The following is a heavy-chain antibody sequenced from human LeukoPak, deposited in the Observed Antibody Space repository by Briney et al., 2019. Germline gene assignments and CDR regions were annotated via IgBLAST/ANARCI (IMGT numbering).Heavy chain of an antibody. V-gene: IGHV4-59*12. Sequence: PSETLSLTCTVSGGSISNYYWGWIRQPPGKDLEWIGSIYYSGSTHYNPSLKSRVAISLDTSKNQFSLKLSSVTAADTAVYYCARDRVRGSNYMDVWGKGTTVTVSS. CDR2: IYYSGST. D-gene: IGHD3-16*01. CDR3: ARDRVRGSNYMDV. CDR1: GGSISNYY. J-gene: IGHJ6*03.